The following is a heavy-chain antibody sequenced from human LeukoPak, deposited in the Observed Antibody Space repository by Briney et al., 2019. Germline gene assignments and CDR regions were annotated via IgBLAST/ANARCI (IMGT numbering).Heavy chain of an antibody. V-gene: IGHV3-23*01. CDR1: GFTFSSYA. J-gene: IGHJ4*02. D-gene: IGHD3/OR15-3a*01. CDR3: AKDIHFLTGYDY. CDR2: LTGSGGTT. Sequence: PGGSLRLSCAASGFTFSSYAMSWVRQAPGKGLEWVSGLTGSGGTTYYADSVKGRFTISRDNSKNTLYLQMNSLRAEDTAVYYCAKDIHFLTGYDYWGQGTLVIVSS.